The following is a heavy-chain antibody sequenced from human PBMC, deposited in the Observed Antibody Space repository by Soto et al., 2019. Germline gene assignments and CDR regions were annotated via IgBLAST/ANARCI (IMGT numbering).Heavy chain of an antibody. D-gene: IGHD6-13*01. CDR2: IYYSGNT. V-gene: IGHV4-31*03. J-gene: IGHJ5*01. Sequence: PSETLSLTCIVSGGSISSNDFYWSWIRQHPGKGLEWIGYIYYSGNTYYNPSLKSRVTILVDTSKNQFSLKVSSVTAADTAVYYCARLSGSWQSLFDSWGQGSLVIGSS. CDR3: ARLSGSWQSLFDS. CDR1: GGSISSNDFY.